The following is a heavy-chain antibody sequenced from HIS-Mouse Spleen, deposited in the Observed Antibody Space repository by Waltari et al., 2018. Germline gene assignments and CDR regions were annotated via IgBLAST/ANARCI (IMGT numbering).Heavy chain of an antibody. CDR3: ARDFHDFWSGYYGGDKKHDAFDI. J-gene: IGHJ3*02. D-gene: IGHD3-3*01. CDR1: GGSISSYY. V-gene: IGHV4-4*07. Sequence: QVQLQESGPGLVKPSETLSLTCTVSGGSISSYYWSWIRQPAGKGLEWIGRIYTSGSTNSNPSLKSRVTMSGDTSKNQFSLKLSSVTAADTAVYYCARDFHDFWSGYYGGDKKHDAFDIWGQGTMVTVSS. CDR2: IYTSGST.